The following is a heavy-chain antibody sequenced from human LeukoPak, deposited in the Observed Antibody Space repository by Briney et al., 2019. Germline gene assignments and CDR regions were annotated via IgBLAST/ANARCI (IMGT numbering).Heavy chain of an antibody. Sequence: PVASVNVSCKASGYTFTGYYMHWVRQAPGRGLEWMGWINPNSGGTNYAQKFQGRVNMTRTTSISTAYMELSRLRPDDTAVYYCARSQPPLRYFDWLLPETDYWGQGTLVTVSS. CDR3: ARSQPPLRYFDWLLPETDY. CDR2: INPNSGGT. CDR1: GYTFTGYY. V-gene: IGHV1-2*02. J-gene: IGHJ4*02. D-gene: IGHD3-9*01.